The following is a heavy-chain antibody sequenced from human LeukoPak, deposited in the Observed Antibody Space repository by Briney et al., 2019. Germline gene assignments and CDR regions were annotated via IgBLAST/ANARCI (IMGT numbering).Heavy chain of an antibody. V-gene: IGHV4-61*02. Sequence: SETLSLTCTVSGGSISSGSYYWSWIRQPAGKGLEWIGRIYTSGSTNYNPSLKSRVTISVDTSKNQFSLKLSSVTAADTAVYYCARLGSGRLYDYWGQGTLVTVSS. CDR3: ARLGSGRLYDY. J-gene: IGHJ4*02. D-gene: IGHD3-16*01. CDR1: GGSISSGSYY. CDR2: IYTSGST.